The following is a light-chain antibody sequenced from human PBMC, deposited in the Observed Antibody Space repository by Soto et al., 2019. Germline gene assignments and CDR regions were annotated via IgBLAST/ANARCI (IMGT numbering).Light chain of an antibody. CDR1: QSVSSY. V-gene: IGKV3-11*01. CDR3: QQRSNWPPI. J-gene: IGKJ4*01. Sequence: EIVLTQSPATLSLSPGDRATLSCRASQSVSSYLAWYQQKPGKAPRLLIYDASNRATGIPARFSGSGSGTDFTLTISSLEPEDFAFYYCQQRSNWPPIFGGGTKVEIK. CDR2: DAS.